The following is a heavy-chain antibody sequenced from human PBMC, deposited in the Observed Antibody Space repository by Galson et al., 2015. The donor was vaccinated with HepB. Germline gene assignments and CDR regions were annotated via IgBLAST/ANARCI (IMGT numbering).Heavy chain of an antibody. J-gene: IGHJ4*02. V-gene: IGHV1-46*01. CDR3: AREPTGTYYFDY. D-gene: IGHD1-7*01. CDR2: VSPSGTTT. CDR1: GYTFVNYL. Sequence: SVKVSCKASGYTFVNYLMHWVRLAPGQGLEWVGIVSPSGTTTVYAQTFQGTVTVTSDTSTTTFYLELSGLGSDDTAVYFCAREPTGTYYFDYWGQGTLVTVSS.